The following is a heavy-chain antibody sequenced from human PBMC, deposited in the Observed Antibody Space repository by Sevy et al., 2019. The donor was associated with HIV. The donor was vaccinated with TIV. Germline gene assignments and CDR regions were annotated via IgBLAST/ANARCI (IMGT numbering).Heavy chain of an antibody. CDR2: IKYDGSNE. J-gene: IGHJ6*04. CDR1: GFTFNNYG. CDR3: ARDPGSRSYSDVMDA. D-gene: IGHD4-4*01. Sequence: GGSLRLSCAASGFTFNNYGMHWVRQAPGKGLEWVAFIKYDGSNEYYADSVKGRFTISSDNSRNTLYQQLRRLKTEDTAVYYGARDPGSRSYSDVMDAWGKGTTVTVSS. V-gene: IGHV3-30*02.